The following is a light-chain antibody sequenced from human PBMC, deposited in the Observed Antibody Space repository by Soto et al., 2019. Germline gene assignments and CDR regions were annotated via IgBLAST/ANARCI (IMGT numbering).Light chain of an antibody. V-gene: IGKV3-15*01. CDR2: GAS. J-gene: IGKJ1*01. Sequence: EIVMTQSPATLSVSPGERATLSCRASQSVSSNLAWYQQKPGQAPRLLIYGASTRATGIPARFSGSGSGTKFTLTISSLQSEDFAVYYCQQCNNWPRTFGQGTKVDIK. CDR1: QSVSSN. CDR3: QQCNNWPRT.